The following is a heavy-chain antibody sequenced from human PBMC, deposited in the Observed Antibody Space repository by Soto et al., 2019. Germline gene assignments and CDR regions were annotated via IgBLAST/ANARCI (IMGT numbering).Heavy chain of an antibody. Sequence: QVVLEQSGGEVKKPGASVKVSCKASGYTFSGYSITWVRQAPGQVLEWMGRISGYNGNTNYARTLRGRLTLTTDTSTSTAYMELRSLTSDDTAVYYCARDVFCGGAPACPDMDVWGQGTTVTVSS. J-gene: IGHJ6*02. CDR2: ISGYNGNT. V-gene: IGHV1-18*04. D-gene: IGHD2-21*01. CDR1: GYTFSGYS. CDR3: ARDVFCGGAPACPDMDV.